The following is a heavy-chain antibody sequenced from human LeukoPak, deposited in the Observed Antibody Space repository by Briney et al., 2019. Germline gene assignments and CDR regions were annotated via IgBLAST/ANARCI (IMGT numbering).Heavy chain of an antibody. D-gene: IGHD3-22*01. V-gene: IGHV1-46*01. CDR3: ARDGYYDSSGYYLNDAFDI. CDR2: INPSGGST. CDR1: GYTFTSYY. J-gene: IGHJ3*02. Sequence: ASVKVSCKASGYTFTSYYMHWVRQAPGQGLEWMGIINPSGGSTSYARKFQGRVTMTRDMSTSTVYMELSSLRSEDTAVYYCARDGYYDSSGYYLNDAFDIWGQGTMVTVSS.